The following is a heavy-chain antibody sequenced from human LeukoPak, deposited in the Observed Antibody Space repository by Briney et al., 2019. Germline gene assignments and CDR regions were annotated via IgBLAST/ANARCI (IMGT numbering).Heavy chain of an antibody. D-gene: IGHD3-22*01. V-gene: IGHV1-2*02. CDR2: INPNSGGT. J-gene: IGHJ4*02. CDR1: GYTFTGYY. Sequence: GASVKVSCKASGYTFTGYYMHWVRQAPGQGLEWMGWINPNSGGTNYAQKFQGRVTMTRDTSISTAYMELSRLRSDDTAVYYCARDPRRNYYDSSGPGHDYWGQGTLVTVSS. CDR3: ARDPRRNYYDSSGPGHDY.